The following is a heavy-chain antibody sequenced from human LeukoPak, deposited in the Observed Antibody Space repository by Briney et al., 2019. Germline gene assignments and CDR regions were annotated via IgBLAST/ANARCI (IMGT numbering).Heavy chain of an antibody. V-gene: IGHV1-69*06. D-gene: IGHD3/OR15-3a*01. Sequence: ASVKVSCKASGGTLNNYGISWLRQAPGQGLEWMGRVIPIFGPALYAPQFKGRVTITADTSTSTAYVEVTSLISEDTAVYFCATDPHSDFWTGYYWDSWGQGTLVTVSS. CDR2: VIPIFGPA. CDR3: ATDPHSDFWTGYYWDS. J-gene: IGHJ4*02. CDR1: GGTLNNYG.